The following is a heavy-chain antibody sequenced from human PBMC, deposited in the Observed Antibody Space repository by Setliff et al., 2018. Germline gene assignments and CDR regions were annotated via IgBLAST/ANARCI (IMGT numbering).Heavy chain of an antibody. V-gene: IGHV3-11*04. J-gene: IGHJ1*01. CDR3: GSLTDGQH. Sequence: GGSLRLSCAASGFAFGDYFMSWIREAPGKGLEWISYISSDGITIHYADSVKGRFTVTRDNAKNSLYLQMDNLKVEDTAVYYCGSLTDGQHWGQGALVTVSS. CDR1: GFAFGDYF. CDR2: ISSDGITI. D-gene: IGHD3-9*01.